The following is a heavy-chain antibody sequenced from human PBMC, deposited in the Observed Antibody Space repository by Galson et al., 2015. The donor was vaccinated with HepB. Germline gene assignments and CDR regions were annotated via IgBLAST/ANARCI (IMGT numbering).Heavy chain of an antibody. D-gene: IGHD3-3*01. V-gene: IGHV4-34*01. CDR1: GGSFSGYY. CDR2: INHSGST. CDR3: AGYDFWSGYYRPERKDP. Sequence: ETLSLTCAVYGGSFSGYYWSWIRQPPGKGLEWIGEINHSGSTNYNPSLKSRVTISVDTSKNQFSLKLSSVTAADTAVYYCAGYDFWSGYYRPERKDPWGQGTLVTVSS. J-gene: IGHJ5*02.